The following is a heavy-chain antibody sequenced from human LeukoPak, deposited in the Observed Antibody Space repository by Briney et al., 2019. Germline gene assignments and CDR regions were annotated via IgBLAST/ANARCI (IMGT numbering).Heavy chain of an antibody. CDR3: ASGAIFVY. Sequence: SETLSLTCAVYGGSFSGYYWSWIRQPPGKGLEWIGEINHSGSTNYNPSLKSRVTISVDTSKNQFSLKLSSVTAADTAVYYCASGAIFVYWGQGTLVTVSS. CDR2: INHSGST. CDR1: GGSFSGYY. J-gene: IGHJ4*02. V-gene: IGHV4-34*01. D-gene: IGHD2-2*01.